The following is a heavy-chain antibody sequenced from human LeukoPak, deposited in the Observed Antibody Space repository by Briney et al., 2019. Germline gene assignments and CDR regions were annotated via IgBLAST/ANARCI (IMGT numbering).Heavy chain of an antibody. J-gene: IGHJ4*02. CDR3: ARDAISSGWGYYYFDY. Sequence: ASVKVFCMASGYTFTSYAMHWVRQAPGQRLEWMGWINAGNGNTKYSQKFQGRVTITRDTSASTAYMELSSLRSEDTAVYYCARDAISSGWGYYYFDYWRQGTLVTVSS. CDR2: INAGNGNT. V-gene: IGHV1-3*01. CDR1: GYTFTSYA. D-gene: IGHD3-22*01.